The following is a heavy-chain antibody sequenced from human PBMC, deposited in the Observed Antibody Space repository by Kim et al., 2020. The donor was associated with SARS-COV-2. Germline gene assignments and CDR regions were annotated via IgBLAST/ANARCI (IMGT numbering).Heavy chain of an antibody. D-gene: IGHD3-9*01. CDR3: ATAYEGFDWSDGRSFDY. CDR1: GYTLTELS. CDR2: FDPEDGET. J-gene: IGHJ4*02. Sequence: ASVKVSCKVSGYTLTELSMHWVRQAPGKGLEWMGGFDPEDGETIYAQKFQGRVTMTEDTSTDTAYMELSSLRSEDTAVYYCATAYEGFDWSDGRSFDYWGQGTLVTVSS. V-gene: IGHV1-24*01.